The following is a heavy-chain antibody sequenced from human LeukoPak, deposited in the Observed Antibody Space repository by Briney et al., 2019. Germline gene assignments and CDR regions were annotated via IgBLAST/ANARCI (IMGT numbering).Heavy chain of an antibody. V-gene: IGHV1-2*02. CDR3: ARVSVAGTPDRDYFDY. J-gene: IGHJ4*02. Sequence: ASVTVSCKASGYTFTGYSMHWVRQAPGQGLEWMGWINPNNGGTNYAQTFQGRVTMTRDTSISTASMELSRLTSDDTAVYYCARVSVAGTPDRDYFDYWGQGTLVTVSS. CDR1: GYTFTGYS. CDR2: INPNNGGT. D-gene: IGHD6-19*01.